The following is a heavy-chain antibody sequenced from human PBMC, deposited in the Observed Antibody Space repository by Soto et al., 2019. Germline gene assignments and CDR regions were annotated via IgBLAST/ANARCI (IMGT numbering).Heavy chain of an antibody. J-gene: IGHJ5*02. D-gene: IGHD3-10*01. CDR3: ARLYGSGSYYQTGWFDP. CDR2: IFSNDEK. V-gene: IGHV2-26*01. CDR1: GFSLSNARMG. Sequence: QVTLKESGPVLVKPTETLTLTCTASGFSLSNARMGVSWIRQPPGKALEWLAHIFSNDEKSYSTSLKSRLTISKDTSKSQVVLTMTNMDPVDTATYYCARLYGSGSYYQTGWFDPWGQGTLVTVSS.